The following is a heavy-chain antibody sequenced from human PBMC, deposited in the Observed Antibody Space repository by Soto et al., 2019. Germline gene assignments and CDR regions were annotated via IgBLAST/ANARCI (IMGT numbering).Heavy chain of an antibody. CDR3: TTDYYYGGYPNFDY. D-gene: IGHD3-10*01. Sequence: KPGGSLRLSCAASGFTFSDAWMTWVRQAPGKGLEWVGRILSKVDGETTAYAAPVKGRFTISRDDSKDTLYLQMDNLQAEDTGFYYCTTDYYYGGYPNFDYWGQGTLVTVSS. J-gene: IGHJ4*02. V-gene: IGHV3-15*01. CDR1: GFTFSDAW. CDR2: ILSKVDGETT.